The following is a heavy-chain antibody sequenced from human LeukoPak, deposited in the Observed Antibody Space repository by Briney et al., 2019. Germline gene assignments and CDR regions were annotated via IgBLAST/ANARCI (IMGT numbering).Heavy chain of an antibody. Sequence: GGSLRLSCAASGFSFSGHAMNWVRQPPGKGLEWVANIKADGSEKYYVDSVKGRFTISRDKSKSTLYLQMNSLRVEDTAVYYCARSANYFDTSGQDYWGQGTLVTVSS. CDR3: ARSANYFDTSGQDY. CDR2: IKADGSEK. J-gene: IGHJ4*02. V-gene: IGHV3-7*02. D-gene: IGHD3-22*01. CDR1: GFSFSGHA.